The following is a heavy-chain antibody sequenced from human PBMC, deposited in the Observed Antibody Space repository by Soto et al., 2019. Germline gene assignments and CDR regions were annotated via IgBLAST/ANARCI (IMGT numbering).Heavy chain of an antibody. CDR1: GGSISSGGYY. Sequence: SETLSLTCTVSGGSISSGGYYWSWIRQHPGKGLEWIGYIYYSGSTYYNPSLKSRVTISVDTSKNQFSLKLSSVTAADTAVYYCARERYDILTGYYLNEAFDIWGQGTMVTVS. CDR2: IYYSGST. D-gene: IGHD3-9*01. CDR3: ARERYDILTGYYLNEAFDI. J-gene: IGHJ3*02. V-gene: IGHV4-31*03.